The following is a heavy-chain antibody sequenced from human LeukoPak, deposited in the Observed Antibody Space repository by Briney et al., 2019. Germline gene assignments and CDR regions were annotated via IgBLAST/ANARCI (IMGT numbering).Heavy chain of an antibody. CDR3: ARRGKVVPAPNWFDP. J-gene: IGHJ5*02. D-gene: IGHD2-2*01. CDR2: ISASGGST. Sequence: GGSLRLSCEASGFTFSSHWMHWVRQAPGKGLVWVSVISASGGSTYYADSVKGRFTISRDNSKNTVFLQMNSLRAEDTAVYYCARRGKVVPAPNWFDPWGQGTLVTVSS. V-gene: IGHV3-74*01. CDR1: GFTFSSHW.